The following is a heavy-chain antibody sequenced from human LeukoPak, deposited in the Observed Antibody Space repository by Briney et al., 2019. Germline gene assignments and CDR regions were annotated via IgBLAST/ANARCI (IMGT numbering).Heavy chain of an antibody. CDR3: ARTKSGWYYSDY. V-gene: IGHV4-59*08. CDR2: VYYSGTA. J-gene: IGHJ4*02. D-gene: IGHD6-19*01. Sequence: SETLSLTCTVSGGSISTYYWSWIRQPPGKGLELIGYVYYSGTANYNPSLESRVTILVDTSKNQFSLNLSSVTAADTAVYYCARTKSGWYYSDYWGQGTLVSVSS. CDR1: GGSISTYY.